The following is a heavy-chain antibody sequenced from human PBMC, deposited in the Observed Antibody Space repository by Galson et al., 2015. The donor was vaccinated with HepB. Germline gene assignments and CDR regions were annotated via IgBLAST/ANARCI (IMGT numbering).Heavy chain of an antibody. J-gene: IGHJ6*02. V-gene: IGHV1-3*01. CDR2: INAGNGNT. CDR1: GYTFTSYA. Sequence: SVKVSCKASGYTFTSYAMHWVRQAPGQRLEWMGWINAGNGNTKYSQKFQGRVTITRDTSASTAYMELSSLRSEDTAVYYCARDIVVAAPAPIYLYYYYGMDAWGQGTTVTVSS. D-gene: IGHD2-21*01. CDR3: ARDIVVAAPAPIYLYYYYGMDA.